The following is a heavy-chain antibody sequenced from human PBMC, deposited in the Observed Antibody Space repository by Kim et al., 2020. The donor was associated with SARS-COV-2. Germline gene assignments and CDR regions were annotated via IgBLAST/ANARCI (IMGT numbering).Heavy chain of an antibody. Sequence: GGSLRLSCSASGFTFSSYAMHWVRQAPGKGLEYVSAISSNGGSTYYADSVKGRFTISRDNSKNTLYLQMSSLRAEDTAVYYCVKDFYSYGLLGPFDYWGQGTLVTVSS. D-gene: IGHD5-18*01. CDR2: ISSNGGST. J-gene: IGHJ4*02. V-gene: IGHV3-64D*06. CDR1: GFTFSSYA. CDR3: VKDFYSYGLLGPFDY.